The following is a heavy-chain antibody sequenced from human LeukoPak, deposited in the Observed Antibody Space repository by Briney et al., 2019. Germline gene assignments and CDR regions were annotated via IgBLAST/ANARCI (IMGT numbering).Heavy chain of an antibody. CDR1: GFTFSNYM. D-gene: IGHD3-22*01. V-gene: IGHV3-74*01. Sequence: GGSLRLSCAASGFTFSNYMMHWVRQAPGKGLVWVSRIKSDGITITYADSVKGRFTISRDNAKNTLYLQMSSLRAEDTAVYFCAKVGYYSDSSGYYLDYWGQGALVTVSS. J-gene: IGHJ4*02. CDR2: IKSDGITI. CDR3: AKVGYYSDSSGYYLDY.